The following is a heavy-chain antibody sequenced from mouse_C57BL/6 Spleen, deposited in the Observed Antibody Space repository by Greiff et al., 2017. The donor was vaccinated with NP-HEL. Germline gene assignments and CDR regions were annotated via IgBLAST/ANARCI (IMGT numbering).Heavy chain of an antibody. Sequence: QVQLKQPGAELVKPGASVKMSCKASGYTFTSYWITWVKQRPGQGLEWIGDIYPGSGSTNYNEKFKSKATLTVDTSSSTAYMQLSSLTSEDSAVDYCEKGNGYDYDWFAYWGQGTLVTVSA. CDR2: IYPGSGST. CDR1: GYTFTSYW. D-gene: IGHD2-4*01. V-gene: IGHV1-55*01. CDR3: EKGNGYDYDWFAY. J-gene: IGHJ3*01.